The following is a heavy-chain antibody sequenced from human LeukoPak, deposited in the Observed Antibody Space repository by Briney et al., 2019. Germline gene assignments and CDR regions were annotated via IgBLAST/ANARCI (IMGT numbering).Heavy chain of an antibody. CDR3: ARVWSGYCSSTSCYVAYNWFDP. Sequence: SETLSLTCAVYGGSFSGYYWSWIRQPPGKGLEWIGSIYHSGSTYYNPSLKSRVTISVDTSKNQFSLKLSSVTAADTAVYYCARVWSGYCSSTSCYVAYNWFDPWGQGTLVTVSS. CDR1: GGSFSGYY. J-gene: IGHJ5*02. D-gene: IGHD2-2*01. V-gene: IGHV4-34*01. CDR2: IYHSGST.